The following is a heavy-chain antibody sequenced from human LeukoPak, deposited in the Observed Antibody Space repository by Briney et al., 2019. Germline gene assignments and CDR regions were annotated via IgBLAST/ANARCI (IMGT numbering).Heavy chain of an antibody. V-gene: IGHV1-2*02. Sequence: ASVKVSCKASGYTFTGYYMHWVRQAPGQGLEWMGWINPNSGGTNYAQKFQGRVTMTRDTSISTAYMELSRLRSDDTAVYYCARVRYSGYLFDYWGQGTLVTVSS. J-gene: IGHJ4*02. CDR2: INPNSGGT. CDR1: GYTFTGYY. D-gene: IGHD5-12*01. CDR3: ARVRYSGYLFDY.